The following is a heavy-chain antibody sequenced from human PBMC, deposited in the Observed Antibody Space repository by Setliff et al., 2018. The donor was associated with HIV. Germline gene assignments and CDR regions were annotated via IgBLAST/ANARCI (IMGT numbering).Heavy chain of an antibody. CDR1: GFTFSIAW. D-gene: IGHD2-2*01. Sequence: PGGSLRLSCAASGFTFSIAWMNWVRQAPGKGLEWVGRIKSKTDGGTIDYAAPVKGRFTISRDDSKNTLYLQMNRLKTEDTAVYYCTTDGIVVVPAAMPGDYYYGMDVWGQGTTVTVSS. CDR3: TTDGIVVVPAAMPGDYYYGMDV. CDR2: IKSKTDGGTI. V-gene: IGHV3-15*01. J-gene: IGHJ6*02.